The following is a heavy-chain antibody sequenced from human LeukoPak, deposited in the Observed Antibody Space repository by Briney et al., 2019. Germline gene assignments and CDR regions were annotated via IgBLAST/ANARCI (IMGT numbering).Heavy chain of an antibody. D-gene: IGHD6-19*01. J-gene: IGHJ4*02. CDR3: ARGFSGWTRYDY. Sequence: SETLSLTCTVSGGSISSYHWSWIRQPPGKGLEWIGSIYYSGSTNYNPSLKSRVTISVDTSNNQFSLKLSSVTAADTAVYYCARGFSGWTRYDYWGQGTLVTVYS. CDR2: IYYSGST. V-gene: IGHV4-59*01. CDR1: GGSISSYH.